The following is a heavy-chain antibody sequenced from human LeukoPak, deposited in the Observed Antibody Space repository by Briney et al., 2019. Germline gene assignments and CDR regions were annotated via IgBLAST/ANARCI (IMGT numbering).Heavy chain of an antibody. CDR3: AKPASNNDAFDY. J-gene: IGHJ4*02. Sequence: RGSLRLSCAASGFSFSSYGMHWVRQAPGKGLEWVAGISDDGSNEYYADSVRGRFTISRDNSKNMLYLQMNSLRAEDTAVYYCAKPASNNDAFDYWGQGTLVTVSS. CDR2: ISDDGSNE. D-gene: IGHD1-1*01. V-gene: IGHV3-30*18. CDR1: GFSFSSYG.